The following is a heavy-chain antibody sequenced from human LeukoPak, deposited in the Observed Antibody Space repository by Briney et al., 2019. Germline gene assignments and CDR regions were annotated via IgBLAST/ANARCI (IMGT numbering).Heavy chain of an antibody. CDR3: AKDNYDSGSSGFDY. CDR1: GVTFSSYT. Sequence: GGSLRLSCAASGVTFSSYTMSWVRQAPGKGLEWVSSISGSGGSTHYADSVKGRFTISRDNSKNTLYLQMNCLRAEDTAVYYCAKDNYDSGSSGFDYWGQGTLVTVSS. J-gene: IGHJ4*02. V-gene: IGHV3-23*01. D-gene: IGHD3-10*01. CDR2: ISGSGGST.